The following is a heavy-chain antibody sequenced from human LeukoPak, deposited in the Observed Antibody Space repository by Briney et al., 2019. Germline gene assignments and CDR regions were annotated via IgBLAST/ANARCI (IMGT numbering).Heavy chain of an antibody. Sequence: GGSLRLFCAASGFTFSSYEMHWVRQAPGKGLEWVSYVSSSGSTIYYADSVKGRFTISRDNAKNSLYLQMNSLRAEDTAVYYCAKPARTDYTDYWGQGTLVTVSS. D-gene: IGHD1-14*01. J-gene: IGHJ4*02. CDR1: GFTFSSYE. V-gene: IGHV3-48*03. CDR3: AKPARTDYTDY. CDR2: VSSSGSTI.